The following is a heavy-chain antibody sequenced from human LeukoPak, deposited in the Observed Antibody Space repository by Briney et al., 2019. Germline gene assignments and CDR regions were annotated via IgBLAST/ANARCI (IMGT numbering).Heavy chain of an antibody. V-gene: IGHV1-18*01. Sequence: GASVKVSCKTSGYTFSNYAISWVRQAPGQGLEWMGWIGTYNGYTNYAQKLQGRVTMTTDTSTRTAYMELRSLRSDDTAVYYCARGLEWLTRRHTWFDPWGQGTLVTVSS. CDR1: GYTFSNYA. CDR2: IGTYNGYT. CDR3: ARGLEWLTRRHTWFDP. D-gene: IGHD3-3*01. J-gene: IGHJ5*02.